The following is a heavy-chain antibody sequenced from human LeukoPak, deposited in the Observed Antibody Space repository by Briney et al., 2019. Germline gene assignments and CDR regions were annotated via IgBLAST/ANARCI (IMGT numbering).Heavy chain of an antibody. CDR1: GFTFSDYY. V-gene: IGHV3-15*01. Sequence: GGSLRLSCAASGFTFSDYYMSWVRQAPGKGLEGVGRVKSIVDGGTTDYAAPVKGRFTISRDDSKNTVYLQMNSLKTEDTVVYYCQGSSHEPDFFDHWGQGALVTVSS. D-gene: IGHD6-13*01. J-gene: IGHJ4*02. CDR2: VKSIVDGGTT. CDR3: QGSSHEPDFFDH.